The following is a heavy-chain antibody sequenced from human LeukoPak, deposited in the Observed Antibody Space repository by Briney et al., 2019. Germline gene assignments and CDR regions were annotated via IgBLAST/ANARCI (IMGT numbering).Heavy chain of an antibody. V-gene: IGHV1-46*01. CDR3: ARVRDGYNDAYDI. CDR2: INPGGGNT. J-gene: IGHJ3*02. D-gene: IGHD5-24*01. CDR1: GYTFTSYY. Sequence: KPGGSLRLSCAASGYTFTSYYMHWVRQAPGQGLEWMGLINPGGGNTNYAQNFQGRVTMTRDTSTSTVYMELSSLRSEDTAIYYCARVRDGYNDAYDIWGQGTVVTVPS.